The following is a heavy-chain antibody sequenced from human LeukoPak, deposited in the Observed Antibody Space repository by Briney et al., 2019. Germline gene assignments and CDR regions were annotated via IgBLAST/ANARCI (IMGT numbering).Heavy chain of an antibody. J-gene: IGHJ5*02. CDR1: GGSISSSSYY. CDR2: IYYSGST. Sequence: SETLSLTCTVSGGSISSSSYYWGWIRQPPGKGLEWIGSIYYSGSTYYNPSLKGRVTISVDTSKNQFSLKLSSVTAADTAVYYCARKTYYYDSSVVNWFDPWGQGTLVTVSS. CDR3: ARKTYYYDSSVVNWFDP. D-gene: IGHD3-22*01. V-gene: IGHV4-39*01.